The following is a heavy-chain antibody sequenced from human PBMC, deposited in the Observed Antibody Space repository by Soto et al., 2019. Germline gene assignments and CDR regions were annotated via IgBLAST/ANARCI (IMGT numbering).Heavy chain of an antibody. V-gene: IGHV4-4*02. J-gene: IGHJ4*02. CDR1: GASISNGKW. Sequence: QVHLQESGPGLVKPSETLTLTCAVSGASISNGKWWSWVRQPPGKGLEWIGEISHSGSANYNPALRSRVTIEVDKSKNQFSLKLSVTAADTAMYYCTRDGDYGYSLAYWGQGTLVTVSS. CDR2: ISHSGSA. D-gene: IGHD5-18*01. CDR3: TRDGDYGYSLAY.